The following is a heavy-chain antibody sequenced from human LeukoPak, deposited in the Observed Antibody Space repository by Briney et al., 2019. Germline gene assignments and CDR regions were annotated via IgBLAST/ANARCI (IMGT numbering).Heavy chain of an antibody. D-gene: IGHD3-9*01. CDR1: GFTFSSYG. CDR2: IRYDGSNK. CDR3: AKAEDDILTGYRFDY. Sequence: GGSLRLSCAASGFTFSSYGMHWVRQAPGKGLEWVAFIRYDGSNKYYADSVKGRFTISRDNSKNTLYLQMNSLRAEDTAVYYCAKAEDDILTGYRFDYWGQGTLVTVSS. V-gene: IGHV3-30*02. J-gene: IGHJ4*02.